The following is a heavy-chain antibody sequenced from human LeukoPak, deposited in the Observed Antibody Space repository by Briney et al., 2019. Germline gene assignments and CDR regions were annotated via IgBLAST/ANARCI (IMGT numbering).Heavy chain of an antibody. J-gene: IGHJ4*02. D-gene: IGHD5-18*01. CDR3: ARGRGYSYGFYFDY. CDR1: GSSISSYY. Sequence: SETLSLTCTVAGSSISSYYWSWIRQPPGKGLELIGYIYYSGSTNYKPSLKSRVTISVDTSTNQFSLKLSSVTAADTAVYYCARGRGYSYGFYFDYWGQGTLVTVSS. CDR2: IYYSGST. V-gene: IGHV4-59*01.